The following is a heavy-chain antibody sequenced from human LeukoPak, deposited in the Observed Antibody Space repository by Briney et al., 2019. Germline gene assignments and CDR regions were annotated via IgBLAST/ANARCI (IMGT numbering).Heavy chain of an antibody. V-gene: IGHV4-59*01. CDR3: AGTGLFFDY. J-gene: IGHJ4*02. Sequence: SETLSLTCRVSGASISGYYWSWIRQPPGKGLEEIGHMYYSGGTTYNPSLKSRVSISLDTYKKHFSLKLSSVTAADTAVYYCAGTGLFFDYWSQGTLVTVSS. D-gene: IGHD7-27*01. CDR2: MYYSGGT. CDR1: GASISGYY.